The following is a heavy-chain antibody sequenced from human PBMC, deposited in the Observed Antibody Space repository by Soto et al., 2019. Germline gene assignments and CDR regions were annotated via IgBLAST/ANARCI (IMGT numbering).Heavy chain of an antibody. Sequence: QVQLVQSGAEVKKPGSSVKVSCKASGGTFSSYAISWVRQAPGQGLEWMGGIIPIFGTANYAQKFQGRVTSTADESTSTAYMELSSLRSEDTAVYYCATPQPQLLSHADYFQHWGQGTLVTVSS. CDR1: GGTFSSYA. CDR2: IIPIFGTA. CDR3: ATPQPQLLSHADYFQH. J-gene: IGHJ1*01. V-gene: IGHV1-69*01. D-gene: IGHD2-2*01.